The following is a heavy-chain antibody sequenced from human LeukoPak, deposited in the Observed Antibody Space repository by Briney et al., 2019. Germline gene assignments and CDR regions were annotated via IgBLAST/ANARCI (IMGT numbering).Heavy chain of an antibody. CDR3: ARGCEGVVVITTPDY. V-gene: IGHV3-21*01. J-gene: IGHJ4*02. CDR1: GFTFSSYS. CDR2: ISSSSSYI. D-gene: IGHD3-22*01. Sequence: PGGSLRLSCAASGFTFSSYSMNWVRQAPGKGLEWVSSISSSSSYIYYADSVKGRFTISRDNAKNSLYLQMNSLRAEDTAVYYCARGCEGVVVITTPDYWGQGTLVTVSS.